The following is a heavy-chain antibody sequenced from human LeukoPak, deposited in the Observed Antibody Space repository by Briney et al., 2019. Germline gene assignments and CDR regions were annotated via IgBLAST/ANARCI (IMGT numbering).Heavy chain of an antibody. Sequence: SETLSLTCTVSGGSISSTSHFWRWFRQPPGQGPEWLGSLDYRGTSYHNPSLMSRITISVDTSKNQFFLKLSSATAADTAVYYCATSLDWGQGALVTVSS. D-gene: IGHD2/OR15-2a*01. CDR1: GGSISSTSHF. V-gene: IGHV4-39*01. J-gene: IGHJ3*01. CDR2: LDYRGTS. CDR3: ATSLD.